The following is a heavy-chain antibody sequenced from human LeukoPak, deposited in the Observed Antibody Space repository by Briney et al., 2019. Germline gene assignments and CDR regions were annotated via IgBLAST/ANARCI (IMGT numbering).Heavy chain of an antibody. D-gene: IGHD6-19*01. CDR1: GFTFSSYS. CDR3: TRAPYSSGWYFVY. Sequence: HPGGSLRLSCAASGFTFSSYSMNWVRQAPGKGLEWVGFIRSKAYGGTTEYAASVKGRFTISRDDSKSIAYLQMNSLKTEDTAVYYCTRAPYSSGWYFVYWGQGTLVTVSS. V-gene: IGHV3-49*04. CDR2: IRSKAYGGTT. J-gene: IGHJ4*02.